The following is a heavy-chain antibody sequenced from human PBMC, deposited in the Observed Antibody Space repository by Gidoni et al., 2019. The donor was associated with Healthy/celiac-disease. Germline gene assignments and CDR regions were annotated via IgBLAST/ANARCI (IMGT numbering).Heavy chain of an antibody. Sequence: QVQLQESGPGLVKPSQTLSLTCAVPGGSIRSGGYSWSWIRQPPGKGLEWIGYIYYSGSTYYNPSLKSRVTISVDTSKNQFSLKLSSVTAADTAVYYCARGPTVDGSSGYLDYWGQGTLVTVSS. CDR2: IYYSGST. CDR1: GGSIRSGGYS. D-gene: IGHD3-22*01. CDR3: ARGPTVDGSSGYLDY. J-gene: IGHJ4*02. V-gene: IGHV4-30-4*07.